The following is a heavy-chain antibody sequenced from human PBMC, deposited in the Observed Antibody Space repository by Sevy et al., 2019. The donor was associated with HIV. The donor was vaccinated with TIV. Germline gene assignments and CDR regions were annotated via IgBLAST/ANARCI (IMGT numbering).Heavy chain of an antibody. Sequence: ASVKVSCKTSGYTFAAYYIHWVRQAPGQGLAWLGWIYPNGGDTTYAQKFQGRVTVTMSTSINTVYMELTRLRSDDTAVYYCARGKREEWLLYLDNWGPGTLVTVSS. CDR2: IYPNGGDT. D-gene: IGHD3-3*01. CDR1: GYTFAAYY. V-gene: IGHV1-2*02. CDR3: ARGKREEWLLYLDN. J-gene: IGHJ4*02.